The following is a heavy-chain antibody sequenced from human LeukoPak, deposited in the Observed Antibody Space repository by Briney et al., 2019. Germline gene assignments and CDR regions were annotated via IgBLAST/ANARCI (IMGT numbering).Heavy chain of an antibody. CDR2: IYYNGNT. CDR1: GGSISSYF. Sequence: SETLSLTCTVSGGSISSYFWSWIRQPPGKGLEWVGCIYYNGNTNYNPSPSSRVTISVDTSKNQFSLRLSSVTAADTAVYYCAQLAAAAPGWFDPWGQGTLVTVSS. D-gene: IGHD6-13*01. J-gene: IGHJ5*02. V-gene: IGHV4-59*08. CDR3: AQLAAAAPGWFDP.